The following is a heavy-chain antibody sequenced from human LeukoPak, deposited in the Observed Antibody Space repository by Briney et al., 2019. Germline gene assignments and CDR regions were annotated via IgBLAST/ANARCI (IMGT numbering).Heavy chain of an antibody. D-gene: IGHD6-19*01. CDR3: ATGYSSGWPPYY. CDR1: GFTVSSNY. J-gene: IGHJ4*02. V-gene: IGHV3-53*05. Sequence: GGSLRLSCAASGFTVSSNYMSWVRQAPGKGLEWVSVIYSGGSTYYADSVKGRFTISRDNAKNSLYLQMNSLRAEDTALYYCATGYSSGWPPYYWGQGTLVTVSS. CDR2: IYSGGST.